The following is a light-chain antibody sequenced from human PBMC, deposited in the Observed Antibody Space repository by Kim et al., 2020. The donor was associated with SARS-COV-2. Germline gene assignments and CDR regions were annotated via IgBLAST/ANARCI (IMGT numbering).Light chain of an antibody. CDR2: GAS. J-gene: IGKJ2*01. CDR3: QQYGSSPYT. V-gene: IGKV3-20*01. Sequence: LPPGESATLSCSARQRVSSSYLAWYQQKPGQAPRLLIYGASSRATGIPDRFSGSGSGTDFTLTISRLEPEDFAVYYCQQYGSSPYTFGQGTKLEI. CDR1: QRVSSSY.